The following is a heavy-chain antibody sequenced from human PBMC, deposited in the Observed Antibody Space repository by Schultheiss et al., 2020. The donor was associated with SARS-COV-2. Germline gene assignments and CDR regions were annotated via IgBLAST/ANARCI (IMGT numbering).Heavy chain of an antibody. CDR2: ISSSSSYI. CDR3: ARDVQTYYYGSGTGY. Sequence: GGSLRLSCAASGFTFSSYSMNWVRQAPGKVLEWVSSISSSSSYIYYADSVKGRFTISRDNAKNSLYLQMNSLRAEDTAVYYCARDVQTYYYGSGTGYWGPLTLVTVSS. D-gene: IGHD3-10*01. J-gene: IGHJ4*02. V-gene: IGHV3-21*01. CDR1: GFTFSSYS.